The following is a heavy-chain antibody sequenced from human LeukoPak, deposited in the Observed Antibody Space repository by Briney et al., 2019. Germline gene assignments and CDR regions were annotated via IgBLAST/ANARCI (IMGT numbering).Heavy chain of an antibody. Sequence: GGSLRLSCAASGFTFSNYWMSRVRQAPGKGLDWVANRKQDGSEKYYVDSVKGRFTISRDNAKNSLYLEMNSLRAEDTAIYYCARLTCGGDCYSSSIDYWGQGTLVTVSS. CDR1: GFTFSNYW. CDR3: ARLTCGGDCYSSSIDY. V-gene: IGHV3-7*01. CDR2: RKQDGSEK. J-gene: IGHJ4*02. D-gene: IGHD2-21*02.